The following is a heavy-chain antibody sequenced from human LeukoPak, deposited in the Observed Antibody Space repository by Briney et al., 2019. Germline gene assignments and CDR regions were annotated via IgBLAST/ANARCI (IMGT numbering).Heavy chain of an antibody. J-gene: IGHJ4*02. D-gene: IGHD2-15*01. V-gene: IGHV4-34*01. Sequence: SETLSLTCAVYGGSFSGYYWSWIRQPPGKGLDWIGEINHSGSTNYNPSLKSRVTISVDTSKNQCSLKLSSVTAADTAVYYCARVGYCSGGSCYGPYFDYWGQGTLVTVSS. CDR1: GGSFSGYY. CDR3: ARVGYCSGGSCYGPYFDY. CDR2: INHSGST.